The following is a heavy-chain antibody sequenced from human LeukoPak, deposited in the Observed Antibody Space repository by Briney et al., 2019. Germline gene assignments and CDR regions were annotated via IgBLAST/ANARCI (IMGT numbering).Heavy chain of an antibody. CDR3: ARDGIVGASNYYYYMDV. D-gene: IGHD1-26*01. CDR1: GFTFSSYS. J-gene: IGHJ6*03. Sequence: PGGSLRLSCAASGFTFSSYSMNWVRQAPGKGLEWVSLISSSSSYIYYADSVKGRFTISRDNAKNSLYLQMDSLRAEDSAVYYCARDGIVGASNYYYYMDVWGTGTTVTVSS. V-gene: IGHV3-21*01. CDR2: ISSSSSYI.